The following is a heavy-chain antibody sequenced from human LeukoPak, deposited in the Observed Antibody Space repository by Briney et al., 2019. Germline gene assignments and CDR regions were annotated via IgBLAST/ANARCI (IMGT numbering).Heavy chain of an antibody. V-gene: IGHV3-48*01. CDR3: ARTYYYGMGV. J-gene: IGHJ6*02. CDR2: ISSSTITI. CDR1: GFTFSSYN. Sequence: PGGSLRLSCAASGFTFSSYNMNWVRQAPGKGLEWVSYISSSTITIYYADSVKGRFTISRDNAKNSLYLQMNSLTAEDTAVYYCARTYYYGMGVWGQGTTVTVSS.